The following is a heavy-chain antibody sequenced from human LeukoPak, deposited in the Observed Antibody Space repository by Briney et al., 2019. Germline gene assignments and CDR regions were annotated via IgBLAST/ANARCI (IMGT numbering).Heavy chain of an antibody. Sequence: PGGSLRLSCAASGFTFSSYGMHWVRQAPGKGLEWVAVIWYDGSNKNHVDSVKGRFTISRDNSKNMLYLQMNSLRAEDTAVYYCARDLLGYSYDAYYFDFWGQGTLVTVSS. CDR1: GFTFSSYG. J-gene: IGHJ4*02. CDR3: ARDLLGYSYDAYYFDF. D-gene: IGHD5-18*01. V-gene: IGHV3-33*01. CDR2: IWYDGSNK.